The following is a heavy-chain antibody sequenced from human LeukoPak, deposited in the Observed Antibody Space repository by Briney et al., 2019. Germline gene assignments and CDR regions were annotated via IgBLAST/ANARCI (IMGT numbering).Heavy chain of an antibody. CDR1: GGSISTYY. CDR3: AGENSNSWYLDY. J-gene: IGHJ4*02. D-gene: IGHD6-13*01. CDR2: IYNSGST. Sequence: PSETLSLTCTVSGGSISTYYWSWIRQPPGKGLEWIGYIYNSGSTNYNPSLKSRVTISVDTSKNQFSLKLSSVTAADTAVYYCAGENSNSWYLDYWGQGTLVTVSS. V-gene: IGHV4-59*01.